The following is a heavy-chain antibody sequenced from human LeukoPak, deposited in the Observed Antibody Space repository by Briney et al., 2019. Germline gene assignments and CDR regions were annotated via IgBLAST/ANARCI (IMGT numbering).Heavy chain of an antibody. CDR2: ISYDGSNK. CDR3: AKDGLRWFGVHFDY. D-gene: IGHD3-10*01. V-gene: IGHV3-30*18. CDR1: GFTFSSCG. Sequence: GRSLRLSCAASGFTFSSCGMHWVRQAPGKGLEWVAVISYDGSNKYYADSVKGRFTISRDNSKNTLYLQMNSLRAEDTAVYYCAKDGLRWFGVHFDYWGQGTLVTVSS. J-gene: IGHJ4*02.